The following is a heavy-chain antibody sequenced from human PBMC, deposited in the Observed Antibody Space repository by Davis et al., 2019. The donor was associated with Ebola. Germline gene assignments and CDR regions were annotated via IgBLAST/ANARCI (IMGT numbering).Heavy chain of an antibody. CDR3: ARDQRYSSGWSRVDY. CDR1: GGTFSSYA. V-gene: IGHV1-3*01. CDR2: INAGNGNT. D-gene: IGHD6-19*01. Sequence: ASVKVSCKASGGTFSSYAISWVRQAPGQGLEWMGWINAGNGNTKYSQKFQGRVTITRDTSASTAYMELSSLRSEDTAVYYCARDQRYSSGWSRVDYWGQGTLVTVSS. J-gene: IGHJ4*02.